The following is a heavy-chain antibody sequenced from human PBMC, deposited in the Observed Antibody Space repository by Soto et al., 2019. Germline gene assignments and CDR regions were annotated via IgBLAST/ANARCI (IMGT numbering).Heavy chain of an antibody. CDR3: ANPSIAARRGGSGY. V-gene: IGHV3-23*01. Sequence: GGSLRLSCAASGFTFSSYAMSWVRQAPGKGLEWVSAISGSGGSTYYADSVKGRFTISRDNSKNTLYLQMNSLRAEDTAVYYCANPSIAARRGGSGYWGQGTLVTVSS. D-gene: IGHD6-6*01. CDR1: GFTFSSYA. J-gene: IGHJ4*02. CDR2: ISGSGGST.